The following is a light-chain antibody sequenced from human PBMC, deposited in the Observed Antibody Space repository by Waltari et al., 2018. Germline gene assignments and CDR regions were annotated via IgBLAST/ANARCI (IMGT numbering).Light chain of an antibody. CDR1: SSDVGSYDL. CDR3: CSYAGVDTFYV. V-gene: IGLV2-23*02. CDR2: EVN. Sequence: QSALTQPASVSGSPGQSITIPCTGTSSDVGSYDLLSWYQQHPGKAPNLIIYEVNERPSGVSNRFSGSKSGNTASLTISGLQAEDEADYYCCSYAGVDTFYVFGTGTKVTVL. J-gene: IGLJ1*01.